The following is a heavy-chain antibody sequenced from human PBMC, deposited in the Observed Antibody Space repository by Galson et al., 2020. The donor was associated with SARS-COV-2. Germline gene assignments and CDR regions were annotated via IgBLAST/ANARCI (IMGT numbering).Heavy chain of an antibody. V-gene: IGHV3-30-3*01. CDR1: GFTFSSYA. D-gene: IGHD3-3*01. Sequence: TGGSLRLSCAASGFTFSSYAMHWVRQAPGKGLERVAVISNDGSNKYYDDSVKGRFTISRDNSKNTLYLQMNSLRAEDTAVYYCARDLTIFGVVIHDNACDIWGQGTMVTVSS. J-gene: IGHJ3*02. CDR2: ISNDGSNK. CDR3: ARDLTIFGVVIHDNACDI.